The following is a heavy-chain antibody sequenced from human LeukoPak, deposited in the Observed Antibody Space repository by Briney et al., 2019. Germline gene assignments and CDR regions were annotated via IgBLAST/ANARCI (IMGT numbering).Heavy chain of an antibody. CDR3: ARVGSGYYYYYYMDV. D-gene: IGHD1-14*01. Sequence: PGGSLRLSCAASGFTFDDYGMSWVRQAPGKGLEWVSGINWNGGSTGYADSVKGRFTISRDNAKNSLYLQMNSLRAEDTALYYCARVGSGYYYYYYMDVWGKGTTVTVSS. CDR1: GFTFDDYG. CDR2: INWNGGST. V-gene: IGHV3-20*04. J-gene: IGHJ6*03.